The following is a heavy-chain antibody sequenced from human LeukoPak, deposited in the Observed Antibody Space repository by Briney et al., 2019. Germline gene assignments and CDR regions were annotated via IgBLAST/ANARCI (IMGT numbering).Heavy chain of an antibody. Sequence: SVKVSCKASGGTFSSYAISWVRQAPGQGLEWMGGIIPIFGTANYEQKFQGRVTISADESTSTAYLELSSLRCEDTAVYYCARSSRYGSASHSDHWGQGTLVTVSS. CDR1: GGTFSSYA. J-gene: IGHJ4*02. V-gene: IGHV1-69*13. D-gene: IGHD3-10*01. CDR2: IIPIFGTA. CDR3: ARSSRYGSASHSDH.